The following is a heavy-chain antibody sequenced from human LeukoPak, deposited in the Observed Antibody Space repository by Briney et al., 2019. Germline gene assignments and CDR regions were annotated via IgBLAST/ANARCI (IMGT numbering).Heavy chain of an antibody. CDR3: ARVTAAGTWTFDI. J-gene: IGHJ3*02. V-gene: IGHV1-8*01. D-gene: IGHD6-13*01. CDR2: MNPNSGNT. Sequence: ASVTVSFKASGDTFTINDINWVRQATGQGLEWMGWMNPNSGNTGSTQKFQGRVTMTRNTSISTAYMELTDLRSDDTAVYYCARVTAAGTWTFDIWGQGTTVSVSS. CDR1: GDTFTIND.